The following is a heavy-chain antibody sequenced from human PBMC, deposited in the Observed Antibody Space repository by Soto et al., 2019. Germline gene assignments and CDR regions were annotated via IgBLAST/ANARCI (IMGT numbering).Heavy chain of an antibody. J-gene: IGHJ6*02. CDR3: AERGYYYYGMDV. CDR2: ISGSGGST. Sequence: EVQLLESGGGLVQPGGSLRLSCAASGFTFSSYAMSWVRQAPGKGLEWVSAISGSGGSTYYADSVKGRFTISRDNSKNTLYLQVNSLRAEDTAVYYCAERGYYYYGMDVWGQGTTVTVSS. V-gene: IGHV3-23*01. CDR1: GFTFSSYA. D-gene: IGHD3-10*01.